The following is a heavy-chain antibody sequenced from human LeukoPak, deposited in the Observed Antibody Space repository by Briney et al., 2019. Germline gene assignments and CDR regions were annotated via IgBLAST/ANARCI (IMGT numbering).Heavy chain of an antibody. CDR2: INPNSGGT. CDR3: AGSLQRGNSGYVSRLGY. V-gene: IGHV1-2*02. D-gene: IGHD5-12*01. J-gene: IGHJ4*02. Sequence: ASVKVSCKASGYTFTGYYMHWVRQAPGQGLEWMGWINPNSGGTNYAQKFQGRVTMTRDTSISTAYMELSRLRSDDTAVYYCAGSLQRGNSGYVSRLGYWGQGTLVTVSS. CDR1: GYTFTGYY.